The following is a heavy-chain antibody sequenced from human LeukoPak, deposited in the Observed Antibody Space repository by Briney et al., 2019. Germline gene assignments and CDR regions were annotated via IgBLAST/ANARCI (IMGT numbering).Heavy chain of an antibody. D-gene: IGHD4-23*01. V-gene: IGHV3-74*01. CDR1: GFTFSSYA. J-gene: IGHJ3*02. Sequence: QTGGSLRLSCAVSGFTFSSYAMSWVRQVPGKGLVWVSRIATDGSGTTYADYVKGRFTISRDNAENTLYLQMNSLRAEDTAVYYCARDKYGGNSNAFDIWGQGTLVTVSS. CDR3: ARDKYGGNSNAFDI. CDR2: IATDGSGT.